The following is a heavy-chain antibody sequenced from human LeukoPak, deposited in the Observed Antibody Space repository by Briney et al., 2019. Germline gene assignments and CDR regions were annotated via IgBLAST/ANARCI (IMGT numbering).Heavy chain of an antibody. Sequence: AGSLRLSCAASGFSFISYGMHWVRQAPGKGLEWVGVISDDGRNKKYADSVKGRFTISRDNSKDTMYLQMNRLRDEDTAVYYCAKRPSDYGDYVTYFDYWGQGTLVTVSS. CDR3: AKRPSDYGDYVTYFDY. CDR2: ISDDGRNK. J-gene: IGHJ4*02. V-gene: IGHV3-30*18. CDR1: GFSFISYG. D-gene: IGHD4-17*01.